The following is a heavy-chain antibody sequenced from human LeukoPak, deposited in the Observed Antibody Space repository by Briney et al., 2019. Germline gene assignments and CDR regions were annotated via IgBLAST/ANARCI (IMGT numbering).Heavy chain of an antibody. Sequence: PGRSLRLSCAASGFTFSDYVMHWVRQAPGKGLEWVAVISIDGNNKYYADSVKGRFTISRDNSKNTVYLEMNSLRAEDTAVYYCARDGTGTTLVRGVMGNFDYWGQGTLVTVSS. J-gene: IGHJ4*02. CDR3: ARDGTGTTLVRGVMGNFDY. CDR1: GFTFSDYV. V-gene: IGHV3-30*03. CDR2: ISIDGNNK. D-gene: IGHD3-10*01.